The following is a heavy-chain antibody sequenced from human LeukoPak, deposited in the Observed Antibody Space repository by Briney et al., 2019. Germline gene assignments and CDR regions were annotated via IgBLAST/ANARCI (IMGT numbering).Heavy chain of an antibody. J-gene: IGHJ6*03. Sequence: PSETLSLTCTVSGGSISSYYWSWIRQPPGKGLEWIGYIYYSGSTNYNPSLKSRVTISVDTSKNQFSLKLSSVTAADPAVYYCARAGYSYGTTSGGYYYYYYMDVWGKGTTVTVSS. D-gene: IGHD5-18*01. CDR3: ARAGYSYGTTSGGYYYYYYMDV. V-gene: IGHV4-59*01. CDR2: IYYSGST. CDR1: GGSISSYY.